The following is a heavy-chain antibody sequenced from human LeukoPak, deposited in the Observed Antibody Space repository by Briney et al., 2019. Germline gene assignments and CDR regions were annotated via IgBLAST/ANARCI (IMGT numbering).Heavy chain of an antibody. V-gene: IGHV1-2*02. J-gene: IGHJ5*02. CDR2: INPNSGGT. Sequence: ASVKVSCKASGYTFTGYHMHWVRQAPGQGLEWMGWINPNSGGTNYAQKLQGRVTMTTDTSTSTAYMELRSLRSDDTAVYYCARDSTAFNWFDPWGQGTLVTVSS. D-gene: IGHD2-2*01. CDR1: GYTFTGYH. CDR3: ARDSTAFNWFDP.